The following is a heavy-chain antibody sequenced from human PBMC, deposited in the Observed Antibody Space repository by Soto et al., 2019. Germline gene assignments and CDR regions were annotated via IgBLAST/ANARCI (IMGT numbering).Heavy chain of an antibody. D-gene: IGHD3-22*01. CDR1: GYSFAGYW. CDR3: ARQIYDSDTGPNFQYYFDS. V-gene: IGHV5-10-1*01. J-gene: IGHJ4*02. CDR2: IDPSDSQT. Sequence: GESLKNSCNGSGYSFAGYWITWVRQKPGKGLEWMGRIDPSDSQTYYSPSFRGHVTISVTKSITTVFLQWSSLRASDTAMYYCARQIYDSDTGPNFQYYFDSWGQGTPVTVSS.